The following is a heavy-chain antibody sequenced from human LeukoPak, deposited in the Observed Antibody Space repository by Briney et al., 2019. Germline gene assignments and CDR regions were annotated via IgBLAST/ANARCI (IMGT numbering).Heavy chain of an antibody. J-gene: IGHJ3*02. CDR3: ARVRDGYNDAFDI. CDR2: FNPSGGST. V-gene: IGHV1-46*01. Sequence: GASVKVPCKASGYTFTNYYMHWVRQAPGQGLEWMGVFNPSGGSTSYAQKFQGRVTMTRDTSTSTVYLELSSLRSEDAAVYYCARVRDGYNDAFDIWGQGTMVTVSS. D-gene: IGHD5-24*01. CDR1: GYTFTNYY.